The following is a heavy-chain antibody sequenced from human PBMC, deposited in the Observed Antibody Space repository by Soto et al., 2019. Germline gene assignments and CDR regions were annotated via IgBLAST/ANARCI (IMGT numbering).Heavy chain of an antibody. D-gene: IGHD6-6*01. J-gene: IGHJ4*02. CDR3: ARDSSPVAPFDY. Sequence: PSETLSLTCAVSGGPITSRTYSWGWIRQPPGKGLEWIGYIYYSGSTNYNPSLKSRVTISVDTSKNQFSLKLSSVTAADTAVYYCARDSSPVAPFDYWGQRTLVTVSS. CDR1: GGPITSRTYS. V-gene: IGHV4-61*01. CDR2: IYYSGST.